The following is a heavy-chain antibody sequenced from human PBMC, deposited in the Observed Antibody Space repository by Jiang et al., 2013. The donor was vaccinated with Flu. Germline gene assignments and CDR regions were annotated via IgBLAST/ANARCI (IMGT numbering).Heavy chain of an antibody. Sequence: GLVQPGGSLRLSCAASGFSFSSYWLSWVRQAPGKGLEGVANIEEDGRKKYYVDSVKGRFTISRDNAKTSLYLEMNNLRPEDTAVYYCVRDSGYYADWGQGTLVIVSS. CDR2: IEEDGRKK. CDR3: VRDSGYYAD. V-gene: IGHV3-7*01. CDR1: GFSFSSYW. J-gene: IGHJ4*02. D-gene: IGHD3-22*01.